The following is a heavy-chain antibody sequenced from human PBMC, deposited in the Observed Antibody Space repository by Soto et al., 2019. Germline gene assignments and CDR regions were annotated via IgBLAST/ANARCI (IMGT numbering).Heavy chain of an antibody. V-gene: IGHV3-11*01. CDR1: GFTVSGND. D-gene: IGHD6-19*01. J-gene: IGHJ4*02. CDR3: ASHHSSGWLYFDS. Sequence: GGSLRLSCAASGFTVSGNDLSWIRQAPGKGLEWVSSIGSSGRVIYYADSVKGRFTISRDNTKDSLYLHMSSLRAEYTAIYYCASHHSSGWLYFDSWGQGTLVTVSS. CDR2: IGSSGRVI.